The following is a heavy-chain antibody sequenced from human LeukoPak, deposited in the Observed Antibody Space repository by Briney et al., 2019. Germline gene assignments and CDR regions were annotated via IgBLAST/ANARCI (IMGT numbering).Heavy chain of an antibody. Sequence: SVKVSCKASGGTFSSYAISWVRQAPGQGLEWMGRIIPILGITNYAQKFQGRVTITADKSTSTAYMELSSLRSEDTAVYYCARVAAAGTVEFDYWGQGTLVTVSS. CDR3: ARVAAAGTVEFDY. J-gene: IGHJ4*02. CDR2: IIPILGIT. D-gene: IGHD6-13*01. CDR1: GGTFSSYA. V-gene: IGHV1-69*04.